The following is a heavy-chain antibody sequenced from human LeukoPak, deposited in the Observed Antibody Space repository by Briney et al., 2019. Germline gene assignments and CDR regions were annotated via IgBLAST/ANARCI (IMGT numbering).Heavy chain of an antibody. CDR1: GGSFSGYY. CDR3: AMNYDILTGYYTPWYFDF. D-gene: IGHD3-9*01. J-gene: IGHJ2*01. V-gene: IGHV4-34*01. CDR2: INHSGST. Sequence: PSETLSLTCAVYGGSFSGYYWSWIRQPPGKGLEWIGEINHSGSTNYNPSLKSRVTISVDTSKNQFPLKLSSVTAADTAVYYCAMNYDILTGYYTPWYFDFWGRGTLVTVSS.